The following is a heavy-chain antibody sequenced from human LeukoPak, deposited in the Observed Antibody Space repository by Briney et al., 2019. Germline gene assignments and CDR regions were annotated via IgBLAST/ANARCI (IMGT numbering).Heavy chain of an antibody. CDR1: GGSISSSSYY. CDR2: IYYSGST. J-gene: IGHJ3*02. D-gene: IGHD1-26*01. Sequence: SETLSLTCTVSGGSISSSSYYWGWIRQPPGKGLEWIGSIYYSGSTYYNPSLKSRVTISVDTSKNQFSLKLSSVTAADTAVYYCAVLPRWYSGSSDAFDIWGQGTMVTVSS. V-gene: IGHV4-39*07. CDR3: AVLPRWYSGSSDAFDI.